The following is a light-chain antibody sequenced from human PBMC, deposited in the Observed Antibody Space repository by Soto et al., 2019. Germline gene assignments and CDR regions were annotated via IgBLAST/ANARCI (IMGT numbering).Light chain of an antibody. J-gene: IGKJ2*01. Sequence: DIVMTQSPDSLAVSLGERATINRKSSQSVLYSSNNKNYLAWYQQKPGQPPKLLIYWASTRESGVPDRFSGSGSGTDFTLTISSLQAEAVAVYYCQQYYSTPHTFGQGTQVDIK. V-gene: IGKV4-1*01. CDR1: QSVLYSSNNKNY. CDR2: WAS. CDR3: QQYYSTPHT.